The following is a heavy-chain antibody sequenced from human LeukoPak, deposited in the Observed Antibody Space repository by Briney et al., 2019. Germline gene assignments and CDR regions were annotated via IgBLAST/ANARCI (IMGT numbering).Heavy chain of an antibody. D-gene: IGHD6-19*01. CDR1: GYTFTSYY. Sequence: ASVKVSCKASGYTFTSYYMHWVRQAPGQGLEWMGIINPSGGSTSYAQKFQGRVTMTRDMSTSTVYMELSSLRSEDTAMYYCARRSSGGKDFDYWGQGTLVTVSS. J-gene: IGHJ4*02. V-gene: IGHV1-46*01. CDR3: ARRSSGGKDFDY. CDR2: INPSGGST.